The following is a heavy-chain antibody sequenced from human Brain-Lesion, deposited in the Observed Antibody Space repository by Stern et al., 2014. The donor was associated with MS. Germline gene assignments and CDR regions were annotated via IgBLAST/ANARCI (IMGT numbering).Heavy chain of an antibody. V-gene: IGHV3-23*04. J-gene: IGHJ4*02. CDR2: IRGRGSSA. D-gene: IGHD6-13*01. CDR1: GFSFSIYA. CDR3: AKGLRQQLVPFDY. Sequence: VQLVESGGGLVQPGGALRLSCAASGFSFSIYAMNWVRQAPGKGPEWVAAIRGRGSSACYAASVNGRFTISRDNSKNTVYLQMNSLRADDTAVYYCAKGLRQQLVPFDYWGQGTLVSVSS.